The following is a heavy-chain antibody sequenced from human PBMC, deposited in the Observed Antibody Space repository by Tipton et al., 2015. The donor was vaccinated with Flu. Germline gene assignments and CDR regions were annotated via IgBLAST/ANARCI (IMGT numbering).Heavy chain of an antibody. CDR1: GGSFSGYY. Sequence: LRLSCAVYGGSFSGYYWSWIRQPPGKGLEWIGEINHSGSTNYNPSLKSRVTISVDTSKNQFSLKLSSVTAADTAVYYCARGLSVLGYCSGGSCSAGLSVPPWGQGTLVTVSS. D-gene: IGHD2-15*01. V-gene: IGHV4-34*01. J-gene: IGHJ5*02. CDR2: INHSGST. CDR3: ARGLSVLGYCSGGSCSAGLSVPP.